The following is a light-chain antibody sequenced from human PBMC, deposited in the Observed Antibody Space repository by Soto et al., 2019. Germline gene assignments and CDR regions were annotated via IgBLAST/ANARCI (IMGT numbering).Light chain of an antibody. CDR3: QYYHNYSPEFT. J-gene: IGKJ2*01. Sequence: IQMTQSPSTLSASVGERVTITCRASQSISNWVAWYQQKPGKAPRLLIYKATSLESGVPPRFSGSGSGTEFTLTISSLQPDDFATYYCQYYHNYSPEFTFGQGSKLDIK. V-gene: IGKV1-5*03. CDR1: QSISNW. CDR2: KAT.